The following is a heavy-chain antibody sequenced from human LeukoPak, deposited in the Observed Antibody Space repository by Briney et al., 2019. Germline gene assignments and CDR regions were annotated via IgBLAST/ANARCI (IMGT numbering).Heavy chain of an antibody. CDR2: ISGSGTNT. CDR1: EFTFSSYA. D-gene: IGHD2-21*01. J-gene: IGHJ4*02. Sequence: GGSLRLSCAASEFTFSSYAMNWVRQAPGKGLEWVSAISGSGTNTYYAGSVRGRFTISRDNSNNRLYLQMNSVRAEDTAMYFCAKDTAVILTAPFDSWGQGTLVTVPS. CDR3: AKDTAVILTAPFDS. V-gene: IGHV3-23*01.